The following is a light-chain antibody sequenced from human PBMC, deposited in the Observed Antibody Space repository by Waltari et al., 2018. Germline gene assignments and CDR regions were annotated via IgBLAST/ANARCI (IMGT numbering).Light chain of an antibody. V-gene: IGKV1-12*01. J-gene: IGKJ1*01. CDR1: QDVRTS. Sequence: DIQMTQSPSSVSASVGDRVTITCRASQDVRTSLAWYQQKPGKAPRLLIYHASSLQSEVPSRFSGSGSGTDFTLTISSLQPEDFATYSCQQSNSFPPTFGHGTKVEI. CDR2: HAS. CDR3: QQSNSFPPT.